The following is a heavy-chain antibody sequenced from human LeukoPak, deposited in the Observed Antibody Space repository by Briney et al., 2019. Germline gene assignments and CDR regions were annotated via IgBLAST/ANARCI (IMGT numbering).Heavy chain of an antibody. Sequence: PGGSLRLSCAASRFTFSSYTMHWIRQAPGKGLEWVSSISGSNSYIFCADSVKGRFTVSRDNAKDSLYLQMNSLRAEDTAVYYCARALTTLTYEGYWGQGTLVTVSS. CDR1: RFTFSSYT. D-gene: IGHD1-1*01. J-gene: IGHJ4*02. V-gene: IGHV3-21*01. CDR2: ISGSNSYI. CDR3: ARALTTLTYEGY.